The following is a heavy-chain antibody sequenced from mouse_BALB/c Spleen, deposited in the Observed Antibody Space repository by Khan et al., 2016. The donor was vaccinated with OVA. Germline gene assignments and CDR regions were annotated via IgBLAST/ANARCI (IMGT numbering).Heavy chain of an antibody. V-gene: IGHV4-1*02. D-gene: IGHD2-14*01. CDR2: INPDSSTI. Sequence: EVKLLESGGGLVQPGGSLKLSCAASGFDFSRYWMSWVRQAPGTGLEWIGEINPDSSTINYTPSLQDKFIISRDNAKNTLYLQMSKVRSEDTALYYCARPYRYDGRAWFAYWGQGTLVTVSA. J-gene: IGHJ3*01. CDR3: ARPYRYDGRAWFAY. CDR1: GFDFSRYW.